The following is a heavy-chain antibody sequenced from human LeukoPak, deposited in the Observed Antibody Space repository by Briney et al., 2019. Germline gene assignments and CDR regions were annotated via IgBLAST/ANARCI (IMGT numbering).Heavy chain of an antibody. D-gene: IGHD3-10*01. J-gene: IGHJ6*03. CDR3: ARTKVRGVIRYYYYMDV. V-gene: IGHV3-21*01. Sequence: PGGSLRLSCAASGFTFSSYSTNWVRQAPGKGLEWVSSISSSSSYIYYADSVKGRFTISRDNAKNSLYLQMNSLRAEDTAVYYCARTKVRGVIRYYYYMDVWGKGTTVTISS. CDR1: GFTFSSYS. CDR2: ISSSSSYI.